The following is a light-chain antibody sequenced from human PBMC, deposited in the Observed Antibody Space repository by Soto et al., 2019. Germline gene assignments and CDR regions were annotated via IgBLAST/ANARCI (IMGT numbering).Light chain of an antibody. CDR1: QGISRT. J-gene: IGKJ2*01. CDR2: GAS. CDR3: QQYHSVPYT. V-gene: IGKV3-15*01. Sequence: EIMMTQSPATLSVSPGETATLSCRASQGISRTLAWYQLKPGQAPRLLFYGASTRATGVPARFSGSGSGTEFTLTISSLQSEDSATYYCQQYHSVPYTFGQGTKLEIK.